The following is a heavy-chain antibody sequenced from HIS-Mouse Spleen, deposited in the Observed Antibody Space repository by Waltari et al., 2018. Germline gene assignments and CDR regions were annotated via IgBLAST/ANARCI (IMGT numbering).Heavy chain of an antibody. V-gene: IGHV4-34*01. J-gene: IGHJ4*02. D-gene: IGHD4-17*01. CDR3: ARDFLPTVVTPDY. CDR1: GGSFSGYY. Sequence: QVQLQQWGAGLLKPSETLSLTCAVYGGSFSGYYWSWIRQPPGKGLEWIGEINHSGSTNYNSSLKSRVTISVDTSKNQFSLKLSSVTAADTAVYYCARDFLPTVVTPDYWGQGTLVTVSS. CDR2: INHSGST.